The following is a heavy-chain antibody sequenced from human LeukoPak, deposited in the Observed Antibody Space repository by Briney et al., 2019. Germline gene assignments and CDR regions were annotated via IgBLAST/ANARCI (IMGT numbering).Heavy chain of an antibody. CDR2: MNPNSGNT. CDR1: GYTFTSYD. Sequence: ASVKVSCKASGYTFTSYDINWVRQATGQGLEWMGWMNPNSGNTAYAQKFQGRVTMTRNTSISTAYMELSSLRSEDTAVYYCARAGYSSSRYYYYYMDVWGKGTTVTVSS. V-gene: IGHV1-8*01. D-gene: IGHD6-6*01. J-gene: IGHJ6*03. CDR3: ARAGYSSSRYYYYYMDV.